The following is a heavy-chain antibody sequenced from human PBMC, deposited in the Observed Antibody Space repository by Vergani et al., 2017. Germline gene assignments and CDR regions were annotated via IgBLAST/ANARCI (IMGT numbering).Heavy chain of an antibody. CDR2: IYYSGST. Sequence: QVQLQESGPGLVKPSETLSLTCTVSGGSISSYYWSWIRQPPGKGLEWIGYIYYSGSTNYNPSLKSRVPISVDTSKNQFSLKLSSVTAADTAVYYCARDRVAAPDYYYYGMDVWGQGTTVTVSS. CDR1: GGSISSYY. CDR3: ARDRVAAPDYYYYGMDV. D-gene: IGHD2-15*01. J-gene: IGHJ6*02. V-gene: IGHV4-59*01.